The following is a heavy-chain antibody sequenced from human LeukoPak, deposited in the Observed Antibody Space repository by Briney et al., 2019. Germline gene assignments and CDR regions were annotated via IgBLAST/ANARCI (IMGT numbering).Heavy chain of an antibody. V-gene: IGHV3-23*01. D-gene: IGHD1-14*01. CDR1: GFTFSSYA. J-gene: IGHJ4*02. CDR2: ITGSGDRT. Sequence: GGPLTLSCAASGFTFSSYAMSWVRQAPGKGLEWVSSITGSGDRTYYADSVKGRFTISRDNSKNTLYLQMNSLRADETAVYYCASRPRADMGPLDFWGQGTLVTVSS. CDR3: ASRPRADMGPLDF.